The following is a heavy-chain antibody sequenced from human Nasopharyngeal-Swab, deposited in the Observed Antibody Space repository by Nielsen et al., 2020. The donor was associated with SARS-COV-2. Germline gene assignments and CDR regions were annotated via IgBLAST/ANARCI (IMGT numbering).Heavy chain of an antibody. CDR2: LGTAGDT. D-gene: IGHD6-19*01. J-gene: IGHJ6*02. Sequence: GESLKISCIASGFTSSTSSLTWLRQPPGKGLQWVSTLGTAGDTYYADSVKGRFTISRGNSKNTLYLQMNSLRAEDTAVYYCAKDGGWGYYYYGMDVWGQGTTVTVSS. V-gene: IGHV3-23*01. CDR3: AKDGGWGYYYYGMDV. CDR1: GFTSSTSS.